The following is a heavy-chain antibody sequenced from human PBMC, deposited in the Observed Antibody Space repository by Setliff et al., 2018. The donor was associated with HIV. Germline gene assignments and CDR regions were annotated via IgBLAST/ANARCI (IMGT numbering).Heavy chain of an antibody. D-gene: IGHD1-1*01. J-gene: IGHJ4*02. CDR1: GYTFTDYF. V-gene: IGHV1-2*02. CDR3: ARQLSNSFDY. Sequence: ASVKVSCKSSGYTFTDYFMHWVRQAPGQGLAWMGWISPDNANTRISQKFRGSVTMTRDRSINTAYMEFTGLTSDDTAVYYCARQLSNSFDYWGQGTLVTVSS. CDR2: ISPDNANT.